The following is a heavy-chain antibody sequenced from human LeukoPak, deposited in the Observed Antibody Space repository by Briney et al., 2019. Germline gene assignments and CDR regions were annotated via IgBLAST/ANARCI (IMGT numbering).Heavy chain of an antibody. Sequence: ASVKVSCKASGYTFTGYYMHWVRQAPGQGLEWMGWINPNSGGTNYAQKFQGRVTMTRDTSISTAYMELSRLRSDDTAVYYCARAVGGIVVVGAYYFDYWGQGTLVTVSS. CDR2: INPNSGGT. CDR1: GYTFTGYY. J-gene: IGHJ4*02. V-gene: IGHV1-2*02. D-gene: IGHD2-15*01. CDR3: ARAVGGIVVVGAYYFDY.